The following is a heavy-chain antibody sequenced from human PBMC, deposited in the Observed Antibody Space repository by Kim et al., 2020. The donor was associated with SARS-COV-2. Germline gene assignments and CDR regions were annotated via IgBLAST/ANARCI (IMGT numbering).Heavy chain of an antibody. CDR2: IYYSGRT. CDR3: ARSSPVGRYFFGMDV. Sequence: SETLSLTCSVTGGSISSYFWSWIRQAPGKGLEWIAYIYYSGRTHYSPSLQSRVTISVNSSKNQVSLTLRSVTAADTAVYYCARSSPVGRYFFGMDVWCQG. J-gene: IGHJ6*02. V-gene: IGHV4-59*08. D-gene: IGHD2-2*01. CDR1: GGSISSYF.